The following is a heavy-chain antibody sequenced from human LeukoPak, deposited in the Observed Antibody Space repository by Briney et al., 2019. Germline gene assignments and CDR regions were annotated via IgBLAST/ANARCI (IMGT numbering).Heavy chain of an antibody. J-gene: IGHJ5*02. CDR2: INTNSGGT. CDR3: TRYFDSINWLDP. CDR1: GYTFTGYY. Sequence: ASVKVSCKASGYTFTGYYMHWVRQAPGQGLEWMGWINTNSGGTNYAQKFQGRATMTRDTSISTAYMELSRLRSDDTAMYYCTRYFDSINWLDPWGQGTLVTVSS. D-gene: IGHD3-9*01. V-gene: IGHV1-2*02.